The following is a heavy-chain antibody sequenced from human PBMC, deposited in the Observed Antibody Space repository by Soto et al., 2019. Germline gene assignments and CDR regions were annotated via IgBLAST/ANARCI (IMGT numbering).Heavy chain of an antibody. Sequence: PGGSLRLSCAASGFTFSSYAMHWVRQAPGKGLEWVAVISYDGSNKYYADSVKGRFTISRDNSKNTLYLQMNSLRAEDTAVYYCARARDYLTFDDWGQRTLVTVSS. V-gene: IGHV3-30-3*01. CDR1: GFTFSSYA. CDR3: ARARDYLTFDD. CDR2: ISYDGSNK. D-gene: IGHD4-17*01. J-gene: IGHJ4*02.